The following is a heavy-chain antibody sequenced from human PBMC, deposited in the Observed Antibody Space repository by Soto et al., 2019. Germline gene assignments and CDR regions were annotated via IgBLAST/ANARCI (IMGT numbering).Heavy chain of an antibody. J-gene: IGHJ4*02. CDR3: ARGRIFDYYDSSGYYRARYYFDY. Sequence: SETLSLTCAVYGGSFSGYYWSWIRQPPGKGLEWIGEINHSGSTNYNPSLKRRVTISVDTSKNQFSLKLSSVTAADTAVYYCARGRIFDYYDSSGYYRARYYFDYWGQGTLVTVSS. D-gene: IGHD3-22*01. CDR2: INHSGST. V-gene: IGHV4-34*01. CDR1: GGSFSGYY.